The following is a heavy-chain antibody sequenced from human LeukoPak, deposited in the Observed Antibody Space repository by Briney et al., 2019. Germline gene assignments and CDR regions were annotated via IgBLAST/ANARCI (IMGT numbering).Heavy chain of an antibody. D-gene: IGHD6-6*01. J-gene: IGHJ4*02. Sequence: LRLSCAASGFTFSDYYMSWIRQPPGKGLEWIGEINHSGSTNYNPSLKSRVTISVDTSKNQFSLKLSSVTAADTAVYYCARGIAARPLKSNFDYWGQGTLVTVSS. CDR3: ARGIAARPLKSNFDY. CDR1: GFTFSDYY. CDR2: INHSGST. V-gene: IGHV4-34*01.